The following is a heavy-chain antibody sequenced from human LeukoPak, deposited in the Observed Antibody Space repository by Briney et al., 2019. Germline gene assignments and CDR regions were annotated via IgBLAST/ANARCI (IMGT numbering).Heavy chain of an antibody. Sequence: GGSLRLSCAASGFTFSSYSMNWVRQAPGKGLEWVSSISSSSYIYYADSVKGRFTISRDNAKNSLYLQMNSLRAEDTAVYYCARDTDGGDAFDIWGQGTMVTVSS. CDR3: ARDTDGGDAFDI. V-gene: IGHV3-21*01. J-gene: IGHJ3*02. CDR1: GFTFSSYS. D-gene: IGHD3-16*01. CDR2: ISSSSYI.